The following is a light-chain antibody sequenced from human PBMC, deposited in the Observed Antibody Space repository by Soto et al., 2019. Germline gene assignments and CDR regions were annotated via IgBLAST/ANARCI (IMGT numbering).Light chain of an antibody. CDR3: QQRSNWPPNP. Sequence: EIVLTQSPATLSLSPGERATLSCRASQSVSSYIAWYQQKPGQAPRLLIYDASNRATGIPARFSGSGSGTDFTLTISSLEPEDFAVYYFQQRSNWPPNPFGQGTRLEIK. CDR2: DAS. CDR1: QSVSSY. J-gene: IGKJ5*01. V-gene: IGKV3-11*01.